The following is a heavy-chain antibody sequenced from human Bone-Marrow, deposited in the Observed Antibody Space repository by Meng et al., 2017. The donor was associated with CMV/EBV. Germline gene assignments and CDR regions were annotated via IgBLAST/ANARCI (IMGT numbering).Heavy chain of an antibody. CDR1: GFTFNSYG. CDR2: IRYDGSNK. J-gene: IGHJ4*02. D-gene: IGHD3-10*01. CDR3: AKDRGGSGSYEVDY. V-gene: IGHV3-30*02. Sequence: GESLKISCAASGFTFNSYGIHWVRQAPGKRLEWVAFIRYDGSNKYYADSVKGRFTISRDNSKNTLYLQMNSLRAEDTAVYYCAKDRGGSGSYEVDYWGQGTLVTVSS.